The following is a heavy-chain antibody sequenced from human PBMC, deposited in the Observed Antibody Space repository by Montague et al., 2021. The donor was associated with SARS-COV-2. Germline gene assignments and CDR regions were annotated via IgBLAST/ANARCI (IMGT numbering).Heavy chain of an antibody. D-gene: IGHD3-3*02. V-gene: IGHV4-59*01. CDR3: ARFVKTGTTSAFDR. CDR2: VRDSGTT. CDR1: GASIMGYH. Sequence: SETLSLTCGVSGASIMGYHWSWVRKPPGRGLEWIGDVRDSGTTNYNPSLNNRITISIDTSKAQFSLILTSVNAADTAVYYCARFVKTGTTSAFDRWGQGTLVIVSS. J-gene: IGHJ1*01.